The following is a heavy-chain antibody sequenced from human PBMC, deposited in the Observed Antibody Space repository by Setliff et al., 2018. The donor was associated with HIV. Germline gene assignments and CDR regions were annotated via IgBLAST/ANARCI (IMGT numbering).Heavy chain of an antibody. V-gene: IGHV4-59*12. CDR1: GGPISRYS. CDR2: IYDSGAT. Sequence: SETLSLTCSVSGGPISRYSWSWIRQPPGKGLEWIGWIYDSGATKYNPSLKSRATISLETSKMQFSLKLNSVSAADTAVYYCARDRGGHYTGSYYYMDVWGKGTTVTVS. J-gene: IGHJ6*03. D-gene: IGHD3-10*01. CDR3: ARDRGGHYTGSYYYMDV.